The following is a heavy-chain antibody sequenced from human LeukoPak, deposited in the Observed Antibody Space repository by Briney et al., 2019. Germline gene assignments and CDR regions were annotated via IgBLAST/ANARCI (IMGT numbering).Heavy chain of an antibody. CDR1: GGSISSGGYY. Sequence: SQTLSLTCTVTGGSISSGGYYWSWIRQHPGKGLEWIGYIYYSGSTYYKPSLKSRVTVSVDTSKNQFSLKLSSVTAADTAVYYCARLSLLQTYYYGMDVWGQGTTVTVSS. CDR2: IYYSGST. V-gene: IGHV4-31*03. J-gene: IGHJ6*02. CDR3: ARLSLLQTYYYGMDV. D-gene: IGHD4-11*01.